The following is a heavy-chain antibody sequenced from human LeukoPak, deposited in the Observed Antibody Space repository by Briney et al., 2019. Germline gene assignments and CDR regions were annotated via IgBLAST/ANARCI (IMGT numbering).Heavy chain of an antibody. V-gene: IGHV4-39*01. J-gene: IGHJ4*02. D-gene: IGHD2-15*01. Sequence: SETLSLTCTVSGGSISSSSYYWGWIRQPPGKGLGWIGSIYYSGSTYYNPSLKSRVTISVDTSKNQFSLKLSSVTAADTAVYYCARGYCSGGSCYSGFDYWGQGTLVTVSS. CDR1: GGSISSSSYY. CDR3: ARGYCSGGSCYSGFDY. CDR2: IYYSGST.